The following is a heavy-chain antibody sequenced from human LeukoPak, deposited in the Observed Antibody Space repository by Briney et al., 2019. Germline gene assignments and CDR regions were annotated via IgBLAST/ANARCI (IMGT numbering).Heavy chain of an antibody. D-gene: IGHD1-1*01. Sequence: QTLSLTCAISGDSVSSNSAAWNWIRQSPSRGLEWLGRTYYRSKWYNDHAESVKSRITINPDTSKNQFSLELTSVTPEDTAMYFCATGNYHFDQWGQGTLVTVSP. CDR3: ATGNYHFDQ. J-gene: IGHJ4*02. CDR1: GDSVSSNSAA. CDR2: TYYRSKWYN. V-gene: IGHV6-1*01.